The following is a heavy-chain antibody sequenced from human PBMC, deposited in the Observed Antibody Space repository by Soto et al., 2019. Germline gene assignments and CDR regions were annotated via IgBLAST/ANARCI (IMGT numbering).Heavy chain of an antibody. D-gene: IGHD5-18*01. Sequence: EVQLVETGGGLIQPGGSLSLSCEASGLAATRTYRSWFRKAPVKGREWVSIVYSSGTTYYADSVKGRFTFSRDKSKNTIYLQMRNLRAEDTAVYYCARVDTYDYYYSMDVWGQGTTVTVSS. V-gene: IGHV3-53*02. J-gene: IGHJ6*02. CDR1: GLAATRTY. CDR2: VYSSGTT. CDR3: ARVDTYDYYYSMDV.